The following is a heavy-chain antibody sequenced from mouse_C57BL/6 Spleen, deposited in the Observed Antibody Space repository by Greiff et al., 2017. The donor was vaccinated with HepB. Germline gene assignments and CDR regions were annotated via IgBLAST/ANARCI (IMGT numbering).Heavy chain of an antibody. CDR1: GFNIKDDY. CDR2: IDPENGDT. J-gene: IGHJ2*01. D-gene: IGHD2-4*01. V-gene: IGHV14-4*01. Sequence: VTLKESGAELVRPGASVKLSCTASGFNIKDDYMHWVKQRPEQGLEWIGWIDPENGDTEYASKFQGKATITADTSSNTAYLQLSSLTSEDTAVYYCTSGLYYDYGASGYWGQGTTLTVSS. CDR3: TSGLYYDYGASGY.